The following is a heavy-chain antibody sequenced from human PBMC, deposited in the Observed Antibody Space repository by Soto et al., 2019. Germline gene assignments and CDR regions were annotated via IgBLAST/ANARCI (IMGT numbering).Heavy chain of an antibody. CDR2: MYFGGSF. Sequence: SETLSLTCNVSGDSVSSGYWSWIRQPPGKGLEWIGFMYFGGSFNYNPSLASRVTISVETSKNQFSMKMTSVTAADTAVYYCGRSCYDGFVFTVGPWGQGTLVTVSS. CDR1: GDSVSSGY. J-gene: IGHJ5*02. V-gene: IGHV4-59*02. D-gene: IGHD3-10*01. CDR3: GRSCYDGFVFTVGP.